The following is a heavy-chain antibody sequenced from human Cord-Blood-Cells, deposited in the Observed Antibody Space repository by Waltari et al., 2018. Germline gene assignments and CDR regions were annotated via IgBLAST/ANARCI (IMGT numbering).Heavy chain of an antibody. CDR2: ISYDGSNK. J-gene: IGHJ3*02. CDR1: GFTFSSYA. V-gene: IGHV3-30*04. D-gene: IGHD6-13*01. Sequence: QVQLVESGGGVVQPGRSLRLSCAASGFTFSSYAMHWVRQAPGKGLEWVAGISYDGSNKYYADSVKGRFTISRDNSKNTLYLQMNSLRAEDTAVYYCAREGRAADAFDIWGQGTMVTVSS. CDR3: AREGRAADAFDI.